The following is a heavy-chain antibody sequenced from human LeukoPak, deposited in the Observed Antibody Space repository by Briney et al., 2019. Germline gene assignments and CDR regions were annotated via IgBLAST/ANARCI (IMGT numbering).Heavy chain of an antibody. J-gene: IGHJ5*02. D-gene: IGHD3-3*01. CDR3: ARAPSYDFWSGYYWFDP. Sequence: PSETLSLTCTVSGGSISSYYWSWIRQPPGKGLEWIGYIYYSGGTNYNPSLKSRVTISVDTSKNQFSLKLSSVTAADTAVYYCARAPSYDFWSGYYWFDPWGQGTLVSVS. CDR1: GGSISSYY. V-gene: IGHV4-59*01. CDR2: IYYSGGT.